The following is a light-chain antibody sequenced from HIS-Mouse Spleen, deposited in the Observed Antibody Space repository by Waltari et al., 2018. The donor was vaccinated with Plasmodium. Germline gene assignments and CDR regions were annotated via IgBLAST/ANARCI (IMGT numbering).Light chain of an antibody. CDR2: QDS. CDR3: QAWDSSTVV. Sequence: SYELTQPPSVSVSPGQTASITCSGDKLGDKYACWYQQTPGQSPVLVIYQDSKRPSGFPERFSGSNSGNTATLTIGGTQAMDEADYYCQAWDSSTVVFGGGTKLTVL. J-gene: IGLJ2*01. V-gene: IGLV3-1*01. CDR1: KLGDKY.